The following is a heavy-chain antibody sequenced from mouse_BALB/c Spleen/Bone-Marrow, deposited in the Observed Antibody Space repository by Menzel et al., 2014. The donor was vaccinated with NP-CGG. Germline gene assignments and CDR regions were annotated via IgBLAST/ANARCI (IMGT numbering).Heavy chain of an antibody. D-gene: IGHD2-4*01. CDR1: GFNIKDTY. CDR2: IDPANGNT. V-gene: IGHV14-3*02. Sequence: EVKLMESGAELVKPGASVKLSCTASGFNIKDTYIHWVKQRPEQGLEWIGRIDPANGNTKYDPKFQGKATITADTSSNTAYLQLSSLTSEDTAVYYCANYDYGWYFDVWGAGTTVTVSS. CDR3: ANYDYGWYFDV. J-gene: IGHJ1*01.